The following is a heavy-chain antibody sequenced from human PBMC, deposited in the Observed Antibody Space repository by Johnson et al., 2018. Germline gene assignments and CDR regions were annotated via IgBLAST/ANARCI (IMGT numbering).Heavy chain of an antibody. CDR2: ISYDGSNK. J-gene: IGHJ3*02. CDR3: ARDGVVVAATPDAFDI. D-gene: IGHD2-15*01. V-gene: IGHV3-30*03. Sequence: QVQLVESGGGVVQPGRSLRLSCAASGFTFSIYGMHWVRQAPGKGLEWVVVISYDGSNKYYADSVKGRFTISRDNSKNTLYLQMNSLRVEDTAVYYCARDGVVVAATPDAFDIWGQGTMVTVSS. CDR1: GFTFSIYG.